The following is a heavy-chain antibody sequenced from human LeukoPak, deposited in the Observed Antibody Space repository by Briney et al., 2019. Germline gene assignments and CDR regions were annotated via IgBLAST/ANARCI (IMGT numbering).Heavy chain of an antibody. CDR1: GFTFSNYN. D-gene: IGHD6-6*01. V-gene: IGHV3-21*04. J-gene: IGHJ4*02. CDR3: AKGGASSSSSRAFEY. CDR2: ITSSGTYI. Sequence: GGSLRLSCAASGFTFSNYNMNWVRQAPGKAMDWVSSITSSGTYIFYADSVKGRFTVSRDNAKNSLYLQMDSLGPEDAAVYYCAKGGASSSSSRAFEYWGQGTLVTVSS.